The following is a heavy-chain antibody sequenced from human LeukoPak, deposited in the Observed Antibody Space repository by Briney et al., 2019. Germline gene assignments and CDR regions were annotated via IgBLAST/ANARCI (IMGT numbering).Heavy chain of an antibody. J-gene: IGHJ5*02. Sequence: PGGSLRLSCAASGFTFSSYAMSWVRQAPGKGLEWVSAISGSGGSTYYADSVKGRFTISRDNSKNTLYLQMNSLRAEDTAVYYCAKPSYSGSYSSWFDPWGQGTLVTVSS. V-gene: IGHV3-23*01. D-gene: IGHD1-26*01. CDR2: ISGSGGST. CDR1: GFTFSSYA. CDR3: AKPSYSGSYSSWFDP.